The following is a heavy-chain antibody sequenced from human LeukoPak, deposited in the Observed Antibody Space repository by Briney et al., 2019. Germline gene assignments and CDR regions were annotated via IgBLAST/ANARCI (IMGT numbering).Heavy chain of an antibody. Sequence: ASVKVSCKASGYTLSVYYMHWVRQVPGQGLEWMGWINPKTDETNYAQKFQGRVTMTRDTSISTVYMQLSGLRSDDTAIYYCARECVDTAMVGVTYFDYWGQGTLVTVSS. D-gene: IGHD5-18*01. CDR1: GYTLSVYY. J-gene: IGHJ4*02. CDR2: INPKTDET. V-gene: IGHV1-2*02. CDR3: ARECVDTAMVGVTYFDY.